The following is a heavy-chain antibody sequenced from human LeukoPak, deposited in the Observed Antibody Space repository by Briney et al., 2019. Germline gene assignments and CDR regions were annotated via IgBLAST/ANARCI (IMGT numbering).Heavy chain of an antibody. D-gene: IGHD3-22*01. J-gene: IGHJ4*02. CDR2: ISGSGGST. CDR1: GFTFRSYA. Sequence: GGSLRLSCAASGFTFRSYAMSWVRQAPGKGLEWVSAISGSGGSTYYADLVKGRFPISRDNSKNTLYLQMNSLRAEDTAVYYCAKGKYDSSGYYHYYFDYWGQGTLVTVSS. V-gene: IGHV3-23*01. CDR3: AKGKYDSSGYYHYYFDY.